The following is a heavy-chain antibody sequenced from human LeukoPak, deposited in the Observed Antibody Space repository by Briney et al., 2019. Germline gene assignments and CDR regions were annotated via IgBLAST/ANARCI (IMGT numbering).Heavy chain of an antibody. D-gene: IGHD3-10*01. Sequence: GGSLRLSCAASGFTFSSYWMSWVRQAPGKGLEWVANIKQDGSEKYYVDSVKGRFTISRDNAKNSLYLQMNSLRAEDTAVYYCARGSTMVRELPYYWGQGTLVPVSS. CDR3: ARGSTMVRELPYY. V-gene: IGHV3-7*01. CDR1: GFTFSSYW. CDR2: IKQDGSEK. J-gene: IGHJ4*02.